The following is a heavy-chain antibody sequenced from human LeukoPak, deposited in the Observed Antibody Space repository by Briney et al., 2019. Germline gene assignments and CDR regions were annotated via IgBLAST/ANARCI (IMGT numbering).Heavy chain of an antibody. Sequence: PSETLSLTCTVSGGSISSISYYWGWIRQPPGKGLEWIGHIYYRGSTFYNPSLRGRVTISVDTSKNHFSVKLTSVTAADTAVYYCARTYYYDSSGERNYFGYWGQGTLVTVSS. CDR2: IYYRGST. D-gene: IGHD3-22*01. V-gene: IGHV4-39*07. CDR3: ARTYYYDSSGERNYFGY. J-gene: IGHJ4*02. CDR1: GGSISSISYY.